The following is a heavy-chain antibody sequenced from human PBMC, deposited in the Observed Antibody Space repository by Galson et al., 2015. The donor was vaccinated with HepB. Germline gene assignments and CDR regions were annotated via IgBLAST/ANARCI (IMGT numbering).Heavy chain of an antibody. CDR3: ANGQRGRLSGFGPGRPLQI. Sequence: SLRLSCAASGFRFDSFDMHWVRHVQDKGLEWLTYLSENEDIQYYADSVEGRFAISRDNSKSTLFLQMNNLKIEDTAVYYCANGQRGRLSGFGPGRPLQIWGQGTRVIVSS. V-gene: IGHV3-30*18. CDR2: LSENEDIQ. CDR1: GFRFDSFD. J-gene: IGHJ3*01. D-gene: IGHD6-25*01.